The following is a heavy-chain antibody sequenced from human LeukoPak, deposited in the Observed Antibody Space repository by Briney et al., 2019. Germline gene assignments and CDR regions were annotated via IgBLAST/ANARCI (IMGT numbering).Heavy chain of an antibody. V-gene: IGHV3-30*18. J-gene: IGHJ4*02. D-gene: IGHD3-22*01. CDR1: GFTFSSYG. Sequence: GGSLRLSCADSGFTFSSYGMHWVRQAPGKGLEWVAVISYDGSNKYYADSVKGRFTISRDNSKNTLYLQMNSLRAEDTAVYYCAKEEAYYYDSSGYHYRMLDYWGQGTLVTVSS. CDR3: AKEEAYYYDSSGYHYRMLDY. CDR2: ISYDGSNK.